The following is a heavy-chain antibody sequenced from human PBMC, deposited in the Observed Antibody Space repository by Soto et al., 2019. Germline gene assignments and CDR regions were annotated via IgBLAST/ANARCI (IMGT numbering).Heavy chain of an antibody. D-gene: IGHD5-18*01. CDR3: ARDDGLWLLDY. V-gene: IGHV4-59*01. Sequence: SETLSLTCTVSGGSISSYYWSWIRQPPGKGLEWIGYIYYSGSTNYNPSLKSRVTISVDTSKNQFSLKLSSVTAADTAVYYCARDDGLWLLDYWGQGTLVTVSS. CDR2: IYYSGST. J-gene: IGHJ4*02. CDR1: GGSISSYY.